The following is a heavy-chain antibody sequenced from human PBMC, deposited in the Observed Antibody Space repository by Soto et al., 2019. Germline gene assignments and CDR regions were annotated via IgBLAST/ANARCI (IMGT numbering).Heavy chain of an antibody. J-gene: IGHJ6*02. V-gene: IGHV1-69*12. CDR3: ARSDCSGGSCPNLGMDV. CDR2: IIPIFGTA. CDR1: GGTFSSYA. Sequence: QVQLVQSGAEVKKPGSSVKVSCKASGGTFSSYAISWVRQAPGQGLEWMGGIIPIFGTANYAQKFQGRVTITADESTSTAYMELSSLRSEDTAVYYCARSDCSGGSCPNLGMDVWGQGTTVTVSS. D-gene: IGHD2-15*01.